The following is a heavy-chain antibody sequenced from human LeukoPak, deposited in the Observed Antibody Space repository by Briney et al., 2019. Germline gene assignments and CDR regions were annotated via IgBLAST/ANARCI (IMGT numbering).Heavy chain of an antibody. CDR1: GGSFSGYY. J-gene: IGHJ2*01. D-gene: IGHD5-24*01. V-gene: IGHV4-34*01. CDR3: AREMAWSWYFDL. CDR2: INHSGST. Sequence: PSETLSLTCAVYGGSFSGYYWSWIRQPPGKGLEWIGEINHSGSTNYNPSLKSRVTISVDTSKNQFSLKLSSVTAADTAVYYCAREMAWSWYFDLWGRGTLVTVSS.